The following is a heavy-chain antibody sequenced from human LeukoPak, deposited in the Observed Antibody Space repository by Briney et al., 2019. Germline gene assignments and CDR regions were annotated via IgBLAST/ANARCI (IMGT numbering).Heavy chain of an antibody. CDR1: GFTVSSNY. CDR3: ARDLSSGSYRSDGMDV. CDR2: IYSGGST. D-gene: IGHD1-26*01. V-gene: IGHV3-53*04. Sequence: GGSLRLSCAASGFTVSSNYMSWVRQAPGKGLEWVSVIYSGGSTYYADSVKGRFTISRHNSKNTLYLQMNRLRAEDTAVYYCARDLSSGSYRSDGMDVWGQGTTVTVSS. J-gene: IGHJ6*02.